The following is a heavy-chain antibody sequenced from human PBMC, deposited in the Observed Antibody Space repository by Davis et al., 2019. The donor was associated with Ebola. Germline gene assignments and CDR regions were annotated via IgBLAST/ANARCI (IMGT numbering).Heavy chain of an antibody. CDR3: VGGYNYGRDY. D-gene: IGHD5-18*01. V-gene: IGHV3-11*01. CDR1: GFTFSDFY. Sequence: GESLKISCAASGFTFSDFYMSWIRQAPGKGLEWVSYINSRGSTIYYADSVKGRFTISRDNAKNSLYLQMNSLRAEDTAVYYCVGGYNYGRDYWGQGTLVTVSS. J-gene: IGHJ4*02. CDR2: INSRGSTI.